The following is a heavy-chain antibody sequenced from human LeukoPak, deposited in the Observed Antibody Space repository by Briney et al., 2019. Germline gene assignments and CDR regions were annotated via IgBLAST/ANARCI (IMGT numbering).Heavy chain of an antibody. V-gene: IGHV3-48*04. D-gene: IGHD5-24*01. J-gene: IGHJ4*02. CDR3: AGKPRDGYNDGRFDF. CDR2: TSTTGRTS. Sequence: PGGSLRLSCAASGFTVSSYSMNWVRQAPGKGLEWISYTSTTGRTSYYADSVQGRFTMSRDNTKNSVYLHMNSLRADDTAVYYCAGKPRDGYNDGRFDFWGQGTLVTVSS. CDR1: GFTVSSYS.